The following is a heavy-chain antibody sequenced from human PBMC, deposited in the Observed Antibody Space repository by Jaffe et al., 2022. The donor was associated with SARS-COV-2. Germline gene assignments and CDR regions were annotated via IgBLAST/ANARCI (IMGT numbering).Heavy chain of an antibody. V-gene: IGHV1-8*01. CDR2: MNPNSGNT. Sequence: QVQLVQSGAEVKKPGASVKVSCKASGYTFTSYDINWVRQATGQGLEWMGWMNPNSGNTGYAQKFQGRVTMTRNTSISTAYMELSSLRSEDTAVYYCARGWMYGGYKNYYYYGMDVWGQGTTVTVSS. CDR1: GYTFTSYD. CDR3: ARGWMYGGYKNYYYYGMDV. D-gene: IGHD5-12*01. J-gene: IGHJ6*02.